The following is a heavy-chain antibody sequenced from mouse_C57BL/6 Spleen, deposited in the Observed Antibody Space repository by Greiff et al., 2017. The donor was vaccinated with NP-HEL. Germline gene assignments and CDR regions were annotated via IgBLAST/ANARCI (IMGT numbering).Heavy chain of an antibody. CDR1: GYTFTSYT. V-gene: IGHV1-4*01. CDR2: INPSSGYT. CDR3: ARYDYSNYGAMDY. J-gene: IGHJ4*01. Sequence: QVQLQQSGAELARPGASVKMSCKASGYTFTSYTMHWVKQRPGQGLEWIGYINPSSGYTKYNQKFKDKATLTADKSSSTAYMQLSSLTSEDSAVYYCARYDYSNYGAMDYWGQGTSVTVSS. D-gene: IGHD2-5*01.